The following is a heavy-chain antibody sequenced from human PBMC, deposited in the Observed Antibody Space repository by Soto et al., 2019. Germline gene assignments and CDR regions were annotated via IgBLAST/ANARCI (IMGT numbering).Heavy chain of an antibody. J-gene: IGHJ6*02. D-gene: IGHD2-15*01. Sequence: QVQLVESGGGVVQPGRSLRLSCAASGFTFRSYGMHWVRQAPGKGLEWVAVIWYDGSKKYYADSVKGRFSISRDNSKNTLYLQMNSLRVEDTGVYYCARDPAGSCYFGLDFWGQGTTVTVSS. CDR1: GFTFRSYG. CDR3: ARDPAGSCYFGLDF. V-gene: IGHV3-33*01. CDR2: IWYDGSKK.